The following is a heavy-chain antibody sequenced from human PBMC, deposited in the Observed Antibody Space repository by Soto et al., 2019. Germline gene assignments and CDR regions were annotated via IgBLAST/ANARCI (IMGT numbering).Heavy chain of an antibody. Sequence: ALVKVSCKASGYTFTGYYMHWVRQAPGQGLEWMGWINPNSGGTNYAQKFQGWVTMTRDTSISTAYMELSRLRSDDTAVYYCARGMTTVTTLDYWGQGTLVTVSS. CDR1: GYTFTGYY. J-gene: IGHJ4*02. V-gene: IGHV1-2*04. D-gene: IGHD4-4*01. CDR3: ARGMTTVTTLDY. CDR2: INPNSGGT.